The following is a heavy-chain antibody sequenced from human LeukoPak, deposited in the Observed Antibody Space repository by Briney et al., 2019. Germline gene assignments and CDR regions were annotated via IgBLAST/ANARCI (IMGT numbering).Heavy chain of an antibody. V-gene: IGHV4-34*01. Sequence: SETLSLTCAVYGGSFSGYYWSWIRQPPGKGLEWIGEINHSGSTNYNPSLKSRVTISVDTSKNQFSPKLSSVTAADTAVYYCARGRDYYDSSDAFDIWGQGTMVTVSS. J-gene: IGHJ3*02. CDR1: GGSFSGYY. CDR3: ARGRDYYDSSDAFDI. D-gene: IGHD3-22*01. CDR2: INHSGST.